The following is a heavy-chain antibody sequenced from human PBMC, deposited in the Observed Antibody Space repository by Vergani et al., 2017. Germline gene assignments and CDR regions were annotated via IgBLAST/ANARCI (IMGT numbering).Heavy chain of an antibody. CDR2: IYYSGST. V-gene: IGHV4-30-4*08. CDR3: ARDRLVSRTVVTPGGYYYYYYGMDV. CDR1: GGSISSGDYY. J-gene: IGHJ6*02. Sequence: QVQLQESGPGLVKPSQTLSLTCTVSGGSISSGDYYWSWIRQPPGKGLEWIGYIYYSGSTYYNPSLKSRVTISVDTSQNQFSLRLSSVSAAYTAVYYCARDRLVSRTVVTPGGYYYYYYGMDVWGQGTTVTVSS. D-gene: IGHD4-23*01.